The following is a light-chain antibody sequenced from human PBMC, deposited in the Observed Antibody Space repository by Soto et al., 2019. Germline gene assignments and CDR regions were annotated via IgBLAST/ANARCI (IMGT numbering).Light chain of an antibody. Sequence: SVLTQPPSVSGAPGQRVTISCTGNSSNIGAGYDVHWYQQVPGTAPKLLIYNNTNRPSGVPDRFSGSKSGTSASLAITGLQAEDEADYYCQSYDSSLSGYVFGTGTKLTVL. J-gene: IGLJ1*01. CDR1: SSNIGAGYD. CDR3: QSYDSSLSGYV. CDR2: NNT. V-gene: IGLV1-40*01.